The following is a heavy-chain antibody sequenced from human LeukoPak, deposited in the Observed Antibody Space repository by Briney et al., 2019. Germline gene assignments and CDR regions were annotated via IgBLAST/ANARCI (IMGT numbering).Heavy chain of an antibody. V-gene: IGHV3-7*01. Sequence: GGSLRLSCAASGFTFSSSWMSWVRQAPGKGLEWVANIKQDGSEKYYVDSVKGRFTISRDNAKNSLYLQMNSLRAEDTAVYYCARDGVDIVATIQIFDYWGQGTLVTVSS. CDR3: ARDGVDIVATIQIFDY. CDR2: IKQDGSEK. CDR1: GFTFSSSW. D-gene: IGHD5-12*01. J-gene: IGHJ4*02.